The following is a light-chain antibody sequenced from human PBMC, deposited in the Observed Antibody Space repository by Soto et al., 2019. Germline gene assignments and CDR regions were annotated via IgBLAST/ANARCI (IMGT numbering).Light chain of an antibody. CDR3: SSYTTSNTRQIV. V-gene: IGLV2-14*03. J-gene: IGLJ1*01. Sequence: QSVLTQPASVSGSPGQSITISCTGTSSDVGGYNYVSWYQHHPGEAPKLMIYDVSNRPSGVSNRFSGSKSGNTASLTISGLQPEDEADYYCSSYTTSNTRQIVFGTGTKVT. CDR1: SSDVGGYNY. CDR2: DVS.